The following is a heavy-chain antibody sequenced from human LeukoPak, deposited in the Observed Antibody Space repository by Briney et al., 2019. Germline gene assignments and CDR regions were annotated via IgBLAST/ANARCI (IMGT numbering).Heavy chain of an antibody. V-gene: IGHV1-3*01. CDR1: GYTFTSYY. Sequence: ASVKVSCKASGYTFTSYYMHWVRQAPGQRLESMGWINPSNGNTKYSQKFQGRVTITRDTSASTAYMELSSLRSEDTAVYYCARDGGGSGSPWAFDIWGQGTMVTVSS. CDR3: ARDGGGSGSPWAFDI. J-gene: IGHJ3*02. CDR2: INPSNGNT. D-gene: IGHD1-26*01.